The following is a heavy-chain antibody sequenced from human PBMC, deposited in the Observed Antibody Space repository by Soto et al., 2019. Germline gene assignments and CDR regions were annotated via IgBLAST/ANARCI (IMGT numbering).Heavy chain of an antibody. Sequence: GGSLRLSCAASGFTLSSYSMHWVRQAPGKGLEWVSDIWYNGSNKYYADSVKGRFTISRDNSKNTLYLQMNSLRAEDTAVYYCARNYYDSSGYYYAFDYWGQGTLVTVSS. V-gene: IGHV3-33*08. D-gene: IGHD3-22*01. CDR2: IWYNGSNK. J-gene: IGHJ4*02. CDR3: ARNYYDSSGYYYAFDY. CDR1: GFTLSSYS.